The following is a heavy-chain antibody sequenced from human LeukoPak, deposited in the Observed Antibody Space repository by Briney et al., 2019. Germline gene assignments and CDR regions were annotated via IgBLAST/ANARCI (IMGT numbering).Heavy chain of an antibody. CDR1: GGSFSGYY. J-gene: IGHJ6*03. CDR3: ARWTSGYDSLYYYYYYMDV. CDR2: INHSGST. D-gene: IGHD5-12*01. V-gene: IGHV4-34*01. Sequence: SETLSLTCAVSGGSFSGYYWSWIRQPPGKGLEWIGEINHSGSTNYNPSLKSRVTISVDTSKNQFSLKLSSVTAADTAVYYCARWTSGYDSLYYYYYYMDVWGKGTTVTVFS.